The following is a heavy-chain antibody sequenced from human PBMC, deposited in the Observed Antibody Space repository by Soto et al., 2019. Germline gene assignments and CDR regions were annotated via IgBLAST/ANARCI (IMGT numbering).Heavy chain of an antibody. Sequence: EVQLVESGGGLLQPGGSLTLSFTASGFTFSNYWMHGVRQAPGKGLVWVSRTKSDGSGTSYTDSVKGRFTISRDNAYNTLYLQMSNLRAEDTAVYYCARGGFDYGPGRMDVWGKGTTVIVSS. J-gene: IGHJ6*04. CDR2: TKSDGSGT. V-gene: IGHV3-74*01. CDR1: GFTFSNYW. D-gene: IGHD3-10*01. CDR3: ARGGFDYGPGRMDV.